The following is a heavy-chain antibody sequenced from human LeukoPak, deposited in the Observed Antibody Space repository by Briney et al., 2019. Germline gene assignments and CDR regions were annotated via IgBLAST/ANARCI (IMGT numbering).Heavy chain of an antibody. CDR2: ISYDGSNK. D-gene: IGHD3-3*01. J-gene: IGHJ4*02. Sequence: GGSLRLSCAASGFTFSSYGMHWVRRAPGKGLEWVAVISYDGSNKYYADSVKGRFTISRDNSKNTLYLQMNSLRAEDTAVYYCAKDKRFWSGYYLDYWGQGTLVTVSS. V-gene: IGHV3-30*18. CDR3: AKDKRFWSGYYLDY. CDR1: GFTFSSYG.